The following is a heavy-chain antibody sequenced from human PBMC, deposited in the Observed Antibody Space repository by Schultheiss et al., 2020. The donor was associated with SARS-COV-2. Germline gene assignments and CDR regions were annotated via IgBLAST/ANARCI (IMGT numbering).Heavy chain of an antibody. CDR3: ARDLRGSSSMDV. CDR1: GGSFSGYY. CDR2: INHSGST. Sequence: SETLSLTCAVYGGSFSGYYWSWIRQPPWKGLEWIGEINHSGSTNYNPSLKSRVTISVDTSNNQFSLKLSSVTAADTAVYYCARDLRGSSSMDVWGQGTTVTVSS. D-gene: IGHD6-6*01. J-gene: IGHJ6*02. V-gene: IGHV4-34*01.